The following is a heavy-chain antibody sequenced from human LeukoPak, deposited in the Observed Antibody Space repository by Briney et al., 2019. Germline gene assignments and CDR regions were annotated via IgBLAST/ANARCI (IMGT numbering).Heavy chain of an antibody. J-gene: IGHJ4*02. CDR2: IRTSGDT. CDR3: ARGKVVAGTPGQNSWDY. V-gene: IGHV4-4*07. Sequence: SETLSLTCTVSGGSISSYYWNWIRQPAGKGLEWIGRIRTSGDTSYNPSLKSPVTVSVDTSSNQFSLKLSAVTAADTAVYYCARGKVVAGTPGQNSWDYWGQGTLVTVSS. CDR1: GGSISSYY. D-gene: IGHD6-19*01.